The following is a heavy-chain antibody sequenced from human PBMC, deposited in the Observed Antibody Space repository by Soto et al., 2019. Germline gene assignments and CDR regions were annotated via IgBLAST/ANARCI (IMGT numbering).Heavy chain of an antibody. CDR2: ISWYSGSI. CDR3: AKGPGLYCSSTSCSFGGSWFDP. V-gene: IGHV3-9*01. D-gene: IGHD2-2*01. Sequence: EVQLVESGGGLVQPGRSLRLSCAASGFTFDDYAMHWVRQAPGKGLEWVSGISWYSGSIGYADSVKGRFTISRDNAKNSLYAQMNSLRAEDTALSYCAKGPGLYCSSTSCSFGGSWFDPWGQGTLVTVSS. CDR1: GFTFDDYA. J-gene: IGHJ5*02.